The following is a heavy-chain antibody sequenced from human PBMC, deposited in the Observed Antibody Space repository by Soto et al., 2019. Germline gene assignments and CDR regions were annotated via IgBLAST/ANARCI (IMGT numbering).Heavy chain of an antibody. D-gene: IGHD5-12*01. CDR2: IRSKANSYAT. Sequence: GGSLRLSCAASGFTFSGSAMHWVRQASGKGLEWVGRIRSKANSYATAYAASVKGRFTISRDESKNTAYLQMNSLKTEDTAVYYCLGGYEPDAFDIWGQGTMVTVSS. CDR1: GFTFSGSA. CDR3: LGGYEPDAFDI. J-gene: IGHJ3*02. V-gene: IGHV3-73*01.